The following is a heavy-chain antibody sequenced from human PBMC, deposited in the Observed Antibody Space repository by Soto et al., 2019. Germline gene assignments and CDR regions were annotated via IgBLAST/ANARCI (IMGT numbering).Heavy chain of an antibody. CDR3: ARESDDAVAENFRH. V-gene: IGHV3-7*03. Sequence: GGSLRLSCAASGFTFSRYWMSWVRQAPGKGLEWVANIKQDGSEKYYVDSVKGRFTVSRDNAKSLFYLQMNRLRVEDTAVYYCARESDDAVAENFRHWGQGTQVTVSS. J-gene: IGHJ1*01. CDR2: IKQDGSEK. D-gene: IGHD1-1*01. CDR1: GFTFSRYW.